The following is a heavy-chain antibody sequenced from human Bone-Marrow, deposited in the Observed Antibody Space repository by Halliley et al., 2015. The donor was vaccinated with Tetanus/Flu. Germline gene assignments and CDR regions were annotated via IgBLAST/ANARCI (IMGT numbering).Heavy chain of an antibody. CDR1: GGSIKSSGHY. V-gene: IGHV4-39*01. Sequence: TPSLTCKVSGGSIKSSGHYWGWIRQPPGKGLEHIGSIYYSGSTYYNPSLKSRITMSVDTSKNQFSLKLRSVTAADTALYYCARHAEGENYYYGVDVWGQGTTVTVSS. J-gene: IGHJ6*02. D-gene: IGHD3-10*01. CDR2: IYYSGST. CDR3: ARHAEGENYYYGVDV.